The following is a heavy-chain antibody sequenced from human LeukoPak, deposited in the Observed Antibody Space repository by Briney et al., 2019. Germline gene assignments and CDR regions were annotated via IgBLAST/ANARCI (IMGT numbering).Heavy chain of an antibody. CDR2: FDPEEGIR. CDR3: TTGNVYVNVYYDMDV. CDR1: GDTLTELA. Sequence: ASVKVSSKVSGDTLTELAIHWVRQAPGKGLEWMGGFDPEEGIRIYAQKFQGRVTVTEGTSTDTAYMELSSLRSEDTAVYYCTTGNVYVNVYYDMDVWGQGTTVTVSS. V-gene: IGHV1-24*01. J-gene: IGHJ6*02. D-gene: IGHD5/OR15-5a*01.